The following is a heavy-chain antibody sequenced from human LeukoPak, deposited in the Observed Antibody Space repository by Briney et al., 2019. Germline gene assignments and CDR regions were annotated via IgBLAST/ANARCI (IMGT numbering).Heavy chain of an antibody. CDR3: ARATVVVIAIRT. J-gene: IGHJ4*02. Sequence: PSETLSLTCAVYGGSFSGYYWSWIRQPPGKGLEWIGEINHSGSTNYNPSLKSRVTISVDTSKNQFSLKLSSVTAADTAVYYCARATVVVIAIRTWGQGTLVTVSS. CDR1: GGSFSGYY. V-gene: IGHV4-34*01. D-gene: IGHD2-21*01. CDR2: INHSGST.